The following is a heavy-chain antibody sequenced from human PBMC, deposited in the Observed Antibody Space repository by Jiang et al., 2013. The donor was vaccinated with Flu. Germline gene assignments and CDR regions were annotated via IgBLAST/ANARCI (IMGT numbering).Heavy chain of an antibody. D-gene: IGHD3-22*01. Sequence: LLKPSETLSLTCTVSAGSISSRNYYCAWLRQSPGEGLEWIGSIYYSGSSYYNTSLKSRVSMSVDTSKNQFSLELTSVTAADTAVYYCARHRGVYYDTSGYKGGLLDYWGRGTLVTVSS. V-gene: IGHV4-39*07. CDR1: AGSISSRNYY. J-gene: IGHJ4*02. CDR2: IYYSGSS. CDR3: ARHRGVYYDTSGYKGGLLDY.